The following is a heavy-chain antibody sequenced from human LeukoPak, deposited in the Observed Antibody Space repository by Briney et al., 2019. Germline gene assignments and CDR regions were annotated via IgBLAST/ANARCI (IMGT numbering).Heavy chain of an antibody. J-gene: IGHJ4*02. D-gene: IGHD2-15*01. V-gene: IGHV3-49*03. CDR3: TRDFGDCSGGSCYSIGY. Sequence: PGGSLRLPCTASGFTFGDYAMSWFRQAPGKGLEWVGFIRSKAYGGTTEYAASVKGRFTISRDDSKSIAYLQMNSLKTEDTAVYYCTRDFGDCSGGSCYSIGYWGQGTLVTVSS. CDR2: IRSKAYGGTT. CDR1: GFTFGDYA.